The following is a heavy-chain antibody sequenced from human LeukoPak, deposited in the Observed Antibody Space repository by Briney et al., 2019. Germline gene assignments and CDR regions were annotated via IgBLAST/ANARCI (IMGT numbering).Heavy chain of an antibody. Sequence: SETLSLTCAVYGGSFSGYYWSWIRQPPGKGLEWIGEINHSGSTNYNPSLKSRVTISVDTSKNQFSLKLSSVPAADTAVYYCARGLGIGSSHFDYWGQGTLVTVSS. V-gene: IGHV4-34*01. CDR3: ARGLGIGSSHFDY. CDR2: INHSGST. CDR1: GGSFSGYY. D-gene: IGHD6-6*01. J-gene: IGHJ4*02.